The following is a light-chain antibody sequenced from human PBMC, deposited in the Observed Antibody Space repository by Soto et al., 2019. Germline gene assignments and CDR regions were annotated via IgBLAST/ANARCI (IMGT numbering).Light chain of an antibody. CDR1: QNVYTN. CDR3: QQYIDWPPGT. V-gene: IGKV3-15*01. Sequence: IVMTQSPATLSVSPGERVTFSCRASQNVYTNLAWYQHKPGQAPRLLISGASTGAAGISARFSGSGSGTEFTLTISSLQSEDFAVYYCQQYIDWPPGTFGQGTKVDIK. CDR2: GAS. J-gene: IGKJ1*01.